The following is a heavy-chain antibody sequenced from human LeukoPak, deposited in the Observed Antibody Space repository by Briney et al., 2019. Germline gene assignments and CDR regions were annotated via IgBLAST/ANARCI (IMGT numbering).Heavy chain of an antibody. Sequence: AETLSLTCTVSSGSFDTYYWTWIRQPPGKGLEWLGYSGSTKYNPSLKDRLTISTDTSKRHFSLTLSSVTDADTAVYYCARTTRHYYGSGRNFTPWPAGLDVWGQGITVTVS. D-gene: IGHD3-10*01. CDR1: SGSFDTYY. CDR2: SGST. J-gene: IGHJ6*02. V-gene: IGHV4-59*01. CDR3: ARTTRHYYGSGRNFTPWPAGLDV.